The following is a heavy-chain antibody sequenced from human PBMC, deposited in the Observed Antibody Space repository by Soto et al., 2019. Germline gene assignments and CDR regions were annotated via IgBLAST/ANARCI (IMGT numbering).Heavy chain of an antibody. J-gene: IGHJ4*02. CDR2: ISYDGGKK. V-gene: IGHV3-30*03. Sequence: QVQLVESGGGVVQPGRSLRLSCVASGFTFSSFGMHWVRQAPGKGLEWVAVISYDGGKKYNADSVTGRFSISRDISNNTLYLQMNSLRAEDTAVYYCAREMVESDYEQYYFDYWGQGTLVTVSS. D-gene: IGHD5-12*01. CDR1: GFTFSSFG. CDR3: AREMVESDYEQYYFDY.